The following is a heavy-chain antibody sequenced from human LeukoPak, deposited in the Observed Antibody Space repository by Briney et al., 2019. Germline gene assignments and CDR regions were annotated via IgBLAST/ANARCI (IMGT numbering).Heavy chain of an antibody. J-gene: IGHJ6*02. CDR1: GGSISSYY. D-gene: IGHD3-3*01. Sequence: SETLSLTCTVSGGSISSYYWSWIRQPPGKGLEWIGYIYYSGGTNYNPSLKSRVTISVDTSKNQFSLKLSSVTAADTAVYYCARGDFWSSYGMDVWGQGTTVTVSS. CDR3: ARGDFWSSYGMDV. V-gene: IGHV4-59*01. CDR2: IYYSGGT.